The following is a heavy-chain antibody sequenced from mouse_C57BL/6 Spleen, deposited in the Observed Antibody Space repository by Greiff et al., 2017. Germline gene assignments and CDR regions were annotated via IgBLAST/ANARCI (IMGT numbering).Heavy chain of an antibody. CDR3: ARAGTTWFAY. V-gene: IGHV1-82*01. Sequence: QVQLQQSGPELVKPGASVKISCKASGYAFSSSWMNWVKQRPGKGLEWIGRISPGDGDTNYNGKFKGKATLTADKSSSTAYMQLSSLTSEDSAVYFCARAGTTWFAYWGQGTLVTVSA. D-gene: IGHD4-1*01. CDR1: GYAFSSSW. J-gene: IGHJ3*01. CDR2: ISPGDGDT.